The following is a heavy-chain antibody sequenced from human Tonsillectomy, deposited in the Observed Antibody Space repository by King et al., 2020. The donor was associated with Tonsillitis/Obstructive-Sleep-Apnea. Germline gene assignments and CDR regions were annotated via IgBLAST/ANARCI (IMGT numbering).Heavy chain of an antibody. CDR3: ANDIGRALGYCSSTSCYLDY. CDR1: GFTFDDYA. J-gene: IGHJ4*02. V-gene: IGHV3-9*01. Sequence: VQLVESGGGLVQPGRSLRLSCAASGFTFDDYAMHWVRQAPGKGLEWVSGISWNSGSIGYADSVKGRFTISRDSAKNSLYLQMNSLRAEDTALYYCANDIGRALGYCSSTSCYLDYWGQGTLVTVSS. CDR2: ISWNSGSI. D-gene: IGHD2-2*01.